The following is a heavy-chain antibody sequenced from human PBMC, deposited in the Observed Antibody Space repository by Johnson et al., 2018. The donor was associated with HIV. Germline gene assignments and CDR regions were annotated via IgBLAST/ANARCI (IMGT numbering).Heavy chain of an antibody. CDR2: IWYDGSNK. Sequence: QEHLVESGGSVERPGRSLRLSCAASGFTFSSYGMHWVRQAPGKGLEWVAVIWYDGSNKYYADSVKGRFTISRDNSKNTLYLQMNSLRAEDTAVYYCAKGDINYSSSSTGSFDIWGQGTMVTVSS. CDR3: AKGDINYSSSSTGSFDI. V-gene: IGHV3-33*06. D-gene: IGHD6-6*01. J-gene: IGHJ3*02. CDR1: GFTFSSYG.